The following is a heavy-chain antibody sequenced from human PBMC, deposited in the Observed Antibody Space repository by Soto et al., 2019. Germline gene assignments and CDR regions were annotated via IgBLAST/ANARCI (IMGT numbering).Heavy chain of an antibody. J-gene: IGHJ4*02. CDR1: GCTFSRNT. Sequence: GASVKVSCKASGCTFSRNTISWVRQAPGQGLEWMGGIIPMFGTPNYAQKFQGRVTITADESTSTAYMELNRLKSEDTAVYYCARQFDYDVSGYYYAYWGQGTLVTVSS. CDR3: ARQFDYDVSGYYYAY. CDR2: IIPMFGTP. V-gene: IGHV1-69*13. D-gene: IGHD3-22*01.